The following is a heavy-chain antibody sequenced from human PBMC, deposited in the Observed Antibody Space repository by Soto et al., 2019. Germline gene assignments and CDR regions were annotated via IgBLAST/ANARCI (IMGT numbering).Heavy chain of an antibody. CDR2: IYYSGST. J-gene: IGHJ4*02. Sequence: SETLSLTCTVSGGSISSGGYYWSWIRQHPGKGLEWIGYIYYSGSTYYNPSLKSRVTISVDTSKNQFSLKLSSVTAADTAVYYCARGRCYYDILTGYSNRGQVTLVTVSS. D-gene: IGHD3-9*01. V-gene: IGHV4-31*03. CDR1: GGSISSGGYY. CDR3: ARGRCYYDILTGYSN.